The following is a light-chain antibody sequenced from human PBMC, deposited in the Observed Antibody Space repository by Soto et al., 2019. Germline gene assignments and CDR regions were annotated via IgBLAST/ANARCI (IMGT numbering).Light chain of an antibody. J-gene: IGKJ1*01. CDR3: QQYNSYPWT. Sequence: DIQMTQSPSTLSASVGDRVTISCRASQSISNLLAWYQQKPGKAPNLLICKASSLESGVPSRFSGGGSGTEFTLTISSLQPDDFGSYYCQQYNSYPWTFGQGTKVEIK. CDR2: KAS. CDR1: QSISNL. V-gene: IGKV1-5*03.